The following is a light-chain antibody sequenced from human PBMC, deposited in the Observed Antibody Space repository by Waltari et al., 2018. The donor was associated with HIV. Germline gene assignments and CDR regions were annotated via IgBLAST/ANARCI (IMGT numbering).Light chain of an antibody. V-gene: IGLV1-51*01. J-gene: IGLJ2*01. Sequence: QSVLTQPPSVSAAPGQKVTISCSGTSSNIGNNYVSWYQQFPGAAPKLLLYDNNKRPSGIPDRFSGSNSGTSATLGIIGLQTGDEADYYCEAWDSGPRAVVFGGGTKLTVL. CDR3: EAWDSGPRAVV. CDR2: DNN. CDR1: SSNIGNNY.